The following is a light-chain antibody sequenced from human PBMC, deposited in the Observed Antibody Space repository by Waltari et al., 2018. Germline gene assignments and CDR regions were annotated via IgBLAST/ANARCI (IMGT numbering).Light chain of an antibody. V-gene: IGKV3-20*01. Sequence: ESVLTQSPRTLSLSPGERATLSCRASQSLGSSYLAWYKQRTGQAPRLLFCGASSRATGVPDRICGSVSATDFSLTISRLEPEDFAVYFCQQYGGSPTYTFGQGTKLEIK. CDR1: QSLGSSY. CDR2: GAS. J-gene: IGKJ2*01. CDR3: QQYGGSPTYT.